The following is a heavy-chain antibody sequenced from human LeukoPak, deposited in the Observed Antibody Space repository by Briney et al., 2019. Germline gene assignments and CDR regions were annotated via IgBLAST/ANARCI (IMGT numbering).Heavy chain of an antibody. J-gene: IGHJ4*02. CDR3: ARSGRDARTIDY. V-gene: IGHV4-4*02. CDR1: GGSISSSNW. CDR2: IYHSGST. D-gene: IGHD1-26*01. Sequence: SETLSLTCAVSGGSISSSNWWSWVRQPPGKGLEWIGEIYHSGSTNYNPSLKSRVTISVDKSKNQFSLKLSTVTAADTAVYYCARSGRDARTIDYWGQGTLVTVSS.